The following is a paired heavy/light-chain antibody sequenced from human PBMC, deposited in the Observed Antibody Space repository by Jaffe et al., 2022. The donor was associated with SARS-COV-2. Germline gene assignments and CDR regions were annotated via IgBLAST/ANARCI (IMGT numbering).Light chain of an antibody. J-gene: IGKJ4*01. CDR3: QQYNSYPLT. CDR1: QSFNTW. V-gene: IGKV1-5*03. Sequence: DIQMTQSPSTLSASVGDRVTITCRASQSFNTWLAWYQQKPGEAPKLLIYKTSSLETGVPSRFSGSGSGTEFTLTIGSLQPDDVATYYCQQYNSYPLTFGGGTKVEIK. CDR2: KTS.
Heavy chain of an antibody. CDR1: GGSISSYY. Sequence: QVQLQESGPGLLKPSETLSLTCALSGGSISSYYWSWIRQPPGKGPEWIGYIYYSGSTNYNPALKSRVAMSVDTSKNQFSLKMNSVTAADTAVYFCARSSNWSFFDYWGQGILVTVSS. CDR3: ARSSNWSFFDY. V-gene: IGHV4-59*01. D-gene: IGHD4-4*01. CDR2: IYYSGST. J-gene: IGHJ4*02.